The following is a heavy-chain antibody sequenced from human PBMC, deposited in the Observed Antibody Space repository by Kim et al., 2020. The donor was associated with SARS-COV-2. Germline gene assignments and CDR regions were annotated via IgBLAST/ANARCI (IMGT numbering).Heavy chain of an antibody. CDR3: AGMGTDLPAL. J-gene: IGHJ4*02. V-gene: IGHV3-11*03. Sequence: GGSLRLSCAASGFSFSDYYMSWIRQAPGKGLEWVSYISTTSNYITYADSVKGRFTISRDNTRNSLFLQMNSLRAGDTAVYYCAGMGTDLPALWGQG. CDR1: GFSFSDYY. CDR2: ISTTSNYI. D-gene: IGHD7-27*01.